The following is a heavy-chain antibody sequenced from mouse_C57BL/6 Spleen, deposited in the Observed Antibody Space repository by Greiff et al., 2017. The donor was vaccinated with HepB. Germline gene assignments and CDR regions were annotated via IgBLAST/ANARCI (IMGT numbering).Heavy chain of an antibody. D-gene: IGHD1-1*01. CDR3: ARWTTVAEAMDY. CDR1: GYTFTSYW. Sequence: QVQLQQPGAELVMPGASVKLSCKASGYTFTSYWMHWVKQRPGQGLEWIGEIDPSDSYTNYNQKFKGKSTLTVDKSSSTAYMQLSGLTSEDSAVYYCARWTTVAEAMDYWGQGTSVTVSS. V-gene: IGHV1-69*01. J-gene: IGHJ4*01. CDR2: IDPSDSYT.